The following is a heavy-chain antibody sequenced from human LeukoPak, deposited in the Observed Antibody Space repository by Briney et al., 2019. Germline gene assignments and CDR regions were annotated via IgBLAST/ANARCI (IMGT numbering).Heavy chain of an antibody. CDR2: ISYDGASK. V-gene: IGHV3-30-3*01. D-gene: IGHD3-16*01. Sequence: GGSLRLSCAASGFTFRKYPMQWVRQAPGKGLEWVADISYDGASKHYVDSVEGRFTISRDNAKNSLYLQMSNLRAEDTAVYFCARGGGLDVWGQGATVTVSS. J-gene: IGHJ6*02. CDR1: GFTFRKYP. CDR3: ARGGGLDV.